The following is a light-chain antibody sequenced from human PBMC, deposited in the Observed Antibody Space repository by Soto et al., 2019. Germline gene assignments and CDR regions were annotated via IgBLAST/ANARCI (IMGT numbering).Light chain of an antibody. CDR1: QSLPTKA. CDR3: QQYGDLPLS. Sequence: EIVLTQSPGTLSLSPGERVTLSCRASQSLPTKALAWYQQKPGQTPRLLIYGASTRDTAIPDRVNGSGSGTDFTLTISRVEPEDFAVYYCQQYGDLPLSFGPGTKVDIK. J-gene: IGKJ3*01. V-gene: IGKV3-20*01. CDR2: GAS.